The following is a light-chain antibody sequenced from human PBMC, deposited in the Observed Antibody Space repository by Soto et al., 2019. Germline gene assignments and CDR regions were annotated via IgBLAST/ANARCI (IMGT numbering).Light chain of an antibody. CDR3: QHFFSPPFP. J-gene: IGKJ2*01. Sequence: DIVMTQSPDSLAVSLGERHTILCKSSQSLFDICNNKNCLAWYQHKTGQPPKMLILWASTRESGVPDRFSGSGSGTDFTLTISSLQAEDAAVYYCQHFFSPPFPFGQGTKLEIK. V-gene: IGKV4-1*01. CDR1: QSLFDICNNKNC. CDR2: WAS.